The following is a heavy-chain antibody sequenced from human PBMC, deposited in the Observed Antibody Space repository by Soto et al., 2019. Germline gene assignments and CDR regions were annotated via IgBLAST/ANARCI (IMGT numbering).Heavy chain of an antibody. CDR3: ARARLRAVYAFDI. D-gene: IGHD5-12*01. CDR2: IYYSGST. Sequence: QVQLQESDAGLVKASQTLSLTCTVSGGSVSSGAYYWTWIRQRPGKGLEWIGYIYYSGSTYYSPSLKSRLSISLDTSKNQFSLRQSSVTAADTAMYYCARARLRAVYAFDIWGQGTMVTVSS. V-gene: IGHV4-31*03. J-gene: IGHJ3*02. CDR1: GGSVSSGAYY.